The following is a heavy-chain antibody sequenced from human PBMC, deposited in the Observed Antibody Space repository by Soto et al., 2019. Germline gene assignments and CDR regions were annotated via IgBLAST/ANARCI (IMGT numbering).Heavy chain of an antibody. CDR3: ARDGGRDYDILTGPNDAFDI. Sequence: GGSLRLSCAASGFTFSSYAMSWVRQAPGKGLEWVSAISGSGGSTYYADSVKGRFTISRDNSKNSLYLQMNSLRDEDTAVYYCARDGGRDYDILTGPNDAFDIWGQGTMVTVSS. J-gene: IGHJ3*02. V-gene: IGHV3-23*01. D-gene: IGHD3-9*01. CDR1: GFTFSSYA. CDR2: ISGSGGST.